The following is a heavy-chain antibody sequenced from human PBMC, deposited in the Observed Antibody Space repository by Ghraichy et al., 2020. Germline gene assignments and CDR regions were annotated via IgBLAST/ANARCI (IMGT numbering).Heavy chain of an antibody. J-gene: IGHJ5*02. D-gene: IGHD2-15*01. V-gene: IGHV3-23*01. CDR2: ISANGGNT. CDR1: GFTFSSYA. Sequence: SLNISCAASGFTFSSYAMTWVRQAPGKGLEWVSSISANGGNTYYADSVKGRFTVSRDNAKNTLYLQMNSLRAEDTAIFYCTKAWGYCSSGTCPSYNWFDPWGQGTQVTVSS. CDR3: TKAWGYCSSGTCPSYNWFDP.